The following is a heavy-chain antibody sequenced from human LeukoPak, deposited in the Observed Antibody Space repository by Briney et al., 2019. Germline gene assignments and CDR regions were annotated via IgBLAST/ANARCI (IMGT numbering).Heavy chain of an antibody. CDR2: ISAYNGNT. D-gene: IGHD2-15*01. V-gene: IGHV1-18*01. CDR3: ASSSGGSWVWFDP. J-gene: IGHJ5*02. CDR1: GGTFSSYA. Sequence: ASVKVSCKASGGTFSSYAISWVRQAPGQGLEWMGWISAYNGNTNYAQKLQGRVTMTTDTSTSTAYMELRSLRSDDTAVYYCASSSGGSWVWFDPWGQGTLVTVSS.